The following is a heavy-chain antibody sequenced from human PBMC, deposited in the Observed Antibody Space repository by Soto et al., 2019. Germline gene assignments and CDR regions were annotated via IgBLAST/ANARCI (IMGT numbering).Heavy chain of an antibody. V-gene: IGHV4-59*08. Sequence: SETLSHTCSVSGGSIGNYYWSWIRQPPGKGLEWIGYIHYSGSTKYNPSLKSRVTISADTSKNQFSLKLSSVTAADTAVYYCARGHYDFWSGYFATIDYWGQGTLVTVSS. D-gene: IGHD3-3*01. CDR2: IHYSGST. CDR3: ARGHYDFWSGYFATIDY. J-gene: IGHJ4*02. CDR1: GGSIGNYY.